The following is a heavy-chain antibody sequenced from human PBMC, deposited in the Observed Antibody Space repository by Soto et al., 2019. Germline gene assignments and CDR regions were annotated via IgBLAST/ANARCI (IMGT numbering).Heavy chain of an antibody. CDR1: GYGFSIHC. CDR3: ASDPHCNGGNCPMGGFDM. V-gene: IGHV5-51*01. CDR2: IYPGNSNT. J-gene: IGHJ3*02. D-gene: IGHD2-15*01. Sequence: GDSLKISLNGSGYGFSIHCVALLRQMPGKGLEWVGIIYPGNSNTMYSPSFQGQVTISADTALSTTYLQWDTLKPSDTAIYFCASDPHCNGGNCPMGGFDMWGQGTLVTVSS.